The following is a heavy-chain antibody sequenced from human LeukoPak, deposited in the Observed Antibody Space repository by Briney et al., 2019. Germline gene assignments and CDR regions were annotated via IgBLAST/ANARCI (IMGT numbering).Heavy chain of an antibody. CDR1: GFTASSNY. V-gene: IGHV3-53*01. J-gene: IGHJ3*02. CDR2: IYSGGST. Sequence: GGSLRLSCAASGFTASSNYMSGVGRPPGKGLEGVSVIYSGGSTYYADSVKGRFTISRDNSKNTLYLQMSSLRAEDTAVYFCARDPNGDYIGTFDMWGRGTMVSVSS. D-gene: IGHD4-17*01. CDR3: ARDPNGDYIGTFDM.